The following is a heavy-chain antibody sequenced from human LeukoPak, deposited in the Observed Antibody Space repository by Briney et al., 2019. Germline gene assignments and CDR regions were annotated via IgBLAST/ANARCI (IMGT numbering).Heavy chain of an antibody. J-gene: IGHJ3*02. D-gene: IGHD3-22*01. Sequence: PGGSLRLSCAASGFTFSDYYMSWIRQAPGKGLEWVSAISGSGGSTYYADSVKGRFTISRDNSKNTLYLQMNSLRAEDTAVYYCANTPSIRITMIVVVPVGIWGQGTMVTVSS. CDR1: GFTFSDYY. CDR3: ANTPSIRITMIVVVPVGI. CDR2: ISGSGGST. V-gene: IGHV3-23*01.